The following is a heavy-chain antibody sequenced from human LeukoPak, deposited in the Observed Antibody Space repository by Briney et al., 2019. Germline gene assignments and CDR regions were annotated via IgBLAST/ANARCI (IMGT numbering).Heavy chain of an antibody. V-gene: IGHV3-73*01. J-gene: IGHJ3*02. D-gene: IGHD3-22*01. CDR3: THYYDGSGYYGAFGS. CDR1: GFIFSDSD. CDR2: IRSKAKHYLT. Sequence: GVPLRLSCAASGFIFSDSDVHWVRHASEKGLVWVGRIRSKAKHYLTAYAASVKDRFTIHRDDSETTAYLQMNSLKTEDTAVYCCTHYYDGSGYYGAFGSWGQGTMVTGSS.